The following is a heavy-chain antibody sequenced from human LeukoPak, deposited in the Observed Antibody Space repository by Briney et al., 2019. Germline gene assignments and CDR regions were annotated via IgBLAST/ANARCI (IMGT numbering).Heavy chain of an antibody. J-gene: IGHJ4*02. Sequence: ASVKVSCKASGYTFTGYYIHWVRQAPGQGLEWMGWLNPNSAGTNYAQKFQGRVTMTRDTSISTAYMELTRLRSDDTAVYYCAREGGYDILTGYQDYWGQGTLVTVSS. D-gene: IGHD3-9*01. CDR3: AREGGYDILTGYQDY. CDR2: LNPNSAGT. CDR1: GYTFTGYY. V-gene: IGHV1-2*02.